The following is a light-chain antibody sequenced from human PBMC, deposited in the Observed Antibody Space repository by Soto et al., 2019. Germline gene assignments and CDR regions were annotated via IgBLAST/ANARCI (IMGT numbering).Light chain of an antibody. CDR1: QGISTY. CDR3: QQYSHLIT. J-gene: IGKJ5*01. V-gene: IGKV1-33*01. Sequence: DIQMTQSPSYLSESAGDRVTITCRASQGISTYLNWYQQKPGKAPKLLIYAASSLQSRVPSRFSGSGSGTDFTFTISRLQPEDIATYYCQQYSHLITFGQGTRLEIK. CDR2: AAS.